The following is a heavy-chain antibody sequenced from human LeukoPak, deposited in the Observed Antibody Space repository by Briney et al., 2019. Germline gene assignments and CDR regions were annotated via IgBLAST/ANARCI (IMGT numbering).Heavy chain of an antibody. CDR1: GFTFSSYG. J-gene: IGHJ4*02. V-gene: IGHV3-30*18. CDR2: ILYDGSNK. CDR3: AKVPRELLVKYYFDY. Sequence: GGSLRLSCAASGFTFSSYGMHWVRQARGKGLEWVTVILYDGSNKYYADSVKGRFTISRDNSKNTLYLQMNSLRAEDTAVYYCAKVPRELLVKYYFDYWGQGTLVTVSS. D-gene: IGHD1-26*01.